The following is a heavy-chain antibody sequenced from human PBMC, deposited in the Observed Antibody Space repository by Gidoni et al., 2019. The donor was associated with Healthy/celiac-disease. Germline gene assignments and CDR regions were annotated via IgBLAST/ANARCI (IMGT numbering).Heavy chain of an antibody. CDR2: ICYDGSNK. CDR3: ARGRDGYNWGFDY. V-gene: IGHV3-33*01. CDR1: GFTFSSYG. J-gene: IGHJ4*02. D-gene: IGHD5-12*01. Sequence: QVQLVESGGGVVQPGRSLRISWAASGFTFSSYGMHWVRQAPGKGLEWVAVICYDGSNKYYADSVKGRFTISRDNSKNTLYLQMNSLRAEDTAVYYCARGRDGYNWGFDYWGQGTLVTVSS.